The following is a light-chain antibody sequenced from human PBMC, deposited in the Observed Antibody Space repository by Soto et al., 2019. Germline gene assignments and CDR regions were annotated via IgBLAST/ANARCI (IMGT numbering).Light chain of an antibody. CDR2: EAS. J-gene: IGLJ1*01. CDR3: CSYAGSSTWV. Sequence: QSALTQPASVSGSPGQSITISCTGTSSDVGSYNIVSWYQQHPGKVPKIMIYEASKRPSGAPNRFSGSKSGNTASLTISGLQAEDEADYYCCSYAGSSTWVFGTGTKLTVL. V-gene: IGLV2-23*01. CDR1: SSDVGSYNI.